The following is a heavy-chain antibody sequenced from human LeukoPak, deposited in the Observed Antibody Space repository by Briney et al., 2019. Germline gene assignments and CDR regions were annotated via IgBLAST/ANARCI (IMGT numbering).Heavy chain of an antibody. CDR2: VSGSGGST. Sequence: GGSLRLSCAASGFTFSSSAMSWVRQAPGKGLEWVSGVSGSGGSTYYADSVKGRFTISRDNSKNTLYLQMNSLRAEDTAVYYCAKPSGSYEYFDYWGRGTLVTVSS. CDR3: AKPSGSYEYFDY. V-gene: IGHV3-23*01. J-gene: IGHJ4*02. D-gene: IGHD1-26*01. CDR1: GFTFSSSA.